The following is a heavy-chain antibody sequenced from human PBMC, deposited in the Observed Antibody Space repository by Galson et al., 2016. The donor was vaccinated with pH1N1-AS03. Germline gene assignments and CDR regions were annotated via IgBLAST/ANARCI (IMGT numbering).Heavy chain of an antibody. CDR1: RRSVNTDDYF. V-gene: IGHV4-61*08. CDR3: ARDASGLDV. CDR2: VVDTQAT. Sequence: SESLSLTCTVSRRSVNTDDYFWTWIRQPPGNGLEWVGHVVDTQATNYNPSVKGRVTISIDTSNNKFSLRLNSVSASDTAVYYCARDASGLDVWGQGTTVTVS. J-gene: IGHJ6*02.